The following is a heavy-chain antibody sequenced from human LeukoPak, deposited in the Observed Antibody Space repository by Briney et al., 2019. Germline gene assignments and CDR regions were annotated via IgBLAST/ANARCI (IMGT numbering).Heavy chain of an antibody. Sequence: GGSLRLSCAASGFTFSSYAMSWVRQAPGKGLEWVSAISGSGSSTYYAYSVKGRITFSRDTSKNTLYLQMSSLRAEDTAVYYCAKSVRIVLVPAATPPPDYWGQGTLVTVSS. CDR1: GFTFSSYA. D-gene: IGHD2-2*01. CDR3: AKSVRIVLVPAATPPPDY. V-gene: IGHV3-23*01. J-gene: IGHJ4*02. CDR2: ISGSGSST.